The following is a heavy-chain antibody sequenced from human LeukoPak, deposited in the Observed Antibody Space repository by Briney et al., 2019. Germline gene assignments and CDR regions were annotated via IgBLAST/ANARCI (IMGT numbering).Heavy chain of an antibody. CDR2: IWYDGSNK. D-gene: IGHD5-24*01. V-gene: IGHV3-33*01. J-gene: IGHJ4*02. CDR3: ARDVTMDGYNGALDY. Sequence: GRSLRLSCAASGFTFSSYGMHWVRQAPGKGLEWVAVIWYDGSNKYYADSVKGRFTISRDNSKNTLYLQMNSLRAEDTAVYYCARDVTMDGYNGALDYWGQGTLATVSS. CDR1: GFTFSSYG.